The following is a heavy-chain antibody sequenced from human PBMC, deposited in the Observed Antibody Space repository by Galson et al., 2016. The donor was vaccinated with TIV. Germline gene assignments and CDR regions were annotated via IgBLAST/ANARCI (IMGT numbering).Heavy chain of an antibody. D-gene: IGHD5-18*01. Sequence: SVKVSCKASGDTFSSYPFNWVRQAPGQGLEWVGGFIPLFGTANYAQQFQGRVTISADDSTSTLYLEVRSLRSEDTAVYYCAKDRNTAMDTYHYYYGMDVWGQGTTVTVSS. CDR3: AKDRNTAMDTYHYYYGMDV. CDR1: GDTFSSYP. J-gene: IGHJ6*02. V-gene: IGHV1-69*13. CDR2: FIPLFGTA.